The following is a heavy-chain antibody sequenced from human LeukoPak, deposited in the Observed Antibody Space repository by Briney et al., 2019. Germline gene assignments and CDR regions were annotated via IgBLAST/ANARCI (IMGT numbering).Heavy chain of an antibody. V-gene: IGHV3-30*02. Sequence: SGGSLRLSCAASGFTFSSYGMHWVRQAPGKGLEWVAFIRYDGSSEYYADSVKGRFTISRDNSKNTLYLQMNSLRAEDTAVYYCARDRMGAIMYFDVWGRGTLVTVSS. CDR1: GFTFSSYG. CDR2: IRYDGSSE. D-gene: IGHD3-10*01. J-gene: IGHJ2*01. CDR3: ARDRMGAIMYFDV.